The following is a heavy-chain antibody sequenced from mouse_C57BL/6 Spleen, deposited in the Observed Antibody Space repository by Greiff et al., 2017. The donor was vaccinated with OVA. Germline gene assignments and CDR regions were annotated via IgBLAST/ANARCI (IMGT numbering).Heavy chain of an antibody. CDR1: GYSFTGYF. J-gene: IGHJ4*01. CDR3: ARGLYGSSYGYAMDY. Sequence: VHVKQSGPELVKPGASVKISCKASGYSFTGYFMNWVKQSHGKSLEWIGRINPYNGDTFYNQKFKGKATLTVDKSSSTAHMELLSLTSEDFAVYYCARGLYGSSYGYAMDYWGQGTSVTVSS. D-gene: IGHD1-1*01. CDR2: INPYNGDT. V-gene: IGHV1-37*01.